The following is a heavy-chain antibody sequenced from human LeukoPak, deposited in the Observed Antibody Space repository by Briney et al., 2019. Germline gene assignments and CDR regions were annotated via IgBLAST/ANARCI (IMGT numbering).Heavy chain of an antibody. CDR3: ATGQYCSSTSCYSAFYYGMDV. Sequence: ASVKVSCKVSGYTLTELSMHWVRQAPGKGLEWMGGFDPEDGETIYAQKFQGRVTMTEDTSTDTAYMELSSLRSEDTAVYYYATGQYCSSTSCYSAFYYGMDVWGKGTTVTVSS. CDR1: GYTLTELS. J-gene: IGHJ6*04. CDR2: FDPEDGET. D-gene: IGHD2-2*01. V-gene: IGHV1-24*01.